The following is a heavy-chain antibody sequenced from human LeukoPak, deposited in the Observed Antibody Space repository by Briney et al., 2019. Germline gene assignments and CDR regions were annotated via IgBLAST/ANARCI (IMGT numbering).Heavy chain of an antibody. Sequence: PSETLSLTCTVSGGSISSSSYYWGWIRQPPGKGLEWIGSIYYSGGTYYNPSLKSRVTISVDTSKNQFSLKLSSATAADTAVYYCARSPNSGYDPFDYWGQGTLVTVSS. D-gene: IGHD5-12*01. CDR3: ARSPNSGYDPFDY. CDR1: GGSISSSSYY. J-gene: IGHJ4*02. V-gene: IGHV4-39*01. CDR2: IYYSGGT.